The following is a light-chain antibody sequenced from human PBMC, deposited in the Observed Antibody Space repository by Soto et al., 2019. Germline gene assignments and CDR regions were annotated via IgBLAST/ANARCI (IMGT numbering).Light chain of an antibody. CDR3: HSYDSRLSAGV. CDR2: DHS. V-gene: IGLV1-40*01. CDR1: SYNIGEGFD. Sequence: QSVLTQPPSVSGAPGQTVTISCTGNSYNIGEGFDVHWYQQLPGRAPKLLIYDHSNRPSGVPDRFSGSKTGTSASLAITGLQAEDGTDYYCHSYDSRLSAGVFGAGTKLTVL. J-gene: IGLJ2*01.